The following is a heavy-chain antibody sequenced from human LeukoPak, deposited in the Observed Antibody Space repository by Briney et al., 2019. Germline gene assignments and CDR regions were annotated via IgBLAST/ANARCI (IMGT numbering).Heavy chain of an antibody. V-gene: IGHV1-69*13. CDR1: GGTFSSYA. D-gene: IGHD2-15*01. Sequence: ASVKVSCKASGGTFSSYAISWVRQAPGQGLEWMGGIIPIFGTANYAQKFQGRVTITADESTSTAYMELSSLRSEDTAVYYCARAAEPYCSGGSCFFTEDCWDQGTLVTVSS. J-gene: IGHJ4*02. CDR2: IIPIFGTA. CDR3: ARAAEPYCSGGSCFFTEDC.